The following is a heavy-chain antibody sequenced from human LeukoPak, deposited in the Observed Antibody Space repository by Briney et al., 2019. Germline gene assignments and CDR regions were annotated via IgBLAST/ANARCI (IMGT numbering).Heavy chain of an antibody. CDR1: GGSITSTNY. J-gene: IGHJ3*02. V-gene: IGHV4-4*02. D-gene: IGHD1-1*01. CDR2: VNLQGST. Sequence: PSETLSLTCGVSGGSITSTNYWTWVRQPPGKGLEWIGEVNLQGSTNYNPSLMGRVAISVDMSENHISLQLTSVTAADTAVYYCASSPGGTGAFDIWGQGTMVTVSS. CDR3: ASSPGGTGAFDI.